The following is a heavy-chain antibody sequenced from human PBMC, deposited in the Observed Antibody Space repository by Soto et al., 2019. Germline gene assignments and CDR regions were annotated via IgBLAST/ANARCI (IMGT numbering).Heavy chain of an antibody. V-gene: IGHV3-21*06. CDR3: ARESEDLTSNFDY. CDR1: GFTFTRYS. J-gene: IGHJ4*02. CDR2: ISSTTNYI. Sequence: AGGSLRLPCAASGFTFTRYSMNWVRQAPGKGLEWVSSISSTTNYIYYGDSMKGRFTISRDNAKNSLYLEMNSLRAEDTAVYYCARESEDLTSNFDYWGQGTLLTVSS.